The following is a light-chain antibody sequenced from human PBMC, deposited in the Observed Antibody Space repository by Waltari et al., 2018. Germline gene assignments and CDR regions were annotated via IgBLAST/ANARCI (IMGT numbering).Light chain of an antibody. CDR3: SSYAGYSAVV. CDR2: DVS. Sequence: QSALTPPASVSGSPGQSITISCTGTSSDVVGYHYVPWYQHHPGKAPKLIIYDVSRWPSGVSNRFSGSKSGNTASLTISGLQAEDDADYYCSSYAGYSAVVFGGGTKVTVL. CDR1: SSDVVGYHY. V-gene: IGLV2-14*03. J-gene: IGLJ2*01.